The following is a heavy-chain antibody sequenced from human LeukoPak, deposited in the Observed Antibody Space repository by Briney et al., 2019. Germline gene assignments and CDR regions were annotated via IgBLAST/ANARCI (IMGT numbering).Heavy chain of an antibody. CDR3: AASGWTPGLDY. CDR2: INHSGFT. CDR1: SGSFSGYY. D-gene: IGHD6-19*01. J-gene: IGHJ4*02. Sequence: SETLSLTCALYSGSFSGYYWNWIRQPPGKGLEWIGEINHSGFTNYNPSLNSRVTMSVDTSKTQFSLNLTSVTAADTAVYYCAASGWTPGLDYWGQGTPVTVSS. V-gene: IGHV4-34*01.